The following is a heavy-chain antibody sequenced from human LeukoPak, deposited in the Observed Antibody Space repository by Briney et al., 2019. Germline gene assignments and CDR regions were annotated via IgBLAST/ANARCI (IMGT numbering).Heavy chain of an antibody. D-gene: IGHD3-22*01. V-gene: IGHV4-59*06. CDR1: GGSISSYY. J-gene: IGHJ4*02. CDR3: ARGYDSSGYYLRDYFDY. Sequence: SETLSLTCTVSGGSISSYYWSWIRQPPGKGLEWIGYIYYSGSTYYNPSLKSRVTISVDTSKNQFSLKLSSVTAADTAVYYCARGYDSSGYYLRDYFDYWGQGTLVTVSS. CDR2: IYYSGST.